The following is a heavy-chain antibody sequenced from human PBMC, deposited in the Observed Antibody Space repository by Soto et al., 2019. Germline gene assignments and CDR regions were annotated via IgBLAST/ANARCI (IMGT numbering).Heavy chain of an antibody. CDR2: INPNGGIT. D-gene: IGHD5-18*01. V-gene: IGHV1-46*01. J-gene: IGHJ4*02. CDR1: GYTFTHYY. CDR3: ATSVNSAIAFDY. Sequence: ASVKVSCKASGYTFTHYYIHWVRQAPGQGLELMGIINPNGGITTYAQKFRAGFTMTRDTSTSTVYLELSSLRSEDSAVYYCATSVNSAIAFDYWGQGTLVTVSS.